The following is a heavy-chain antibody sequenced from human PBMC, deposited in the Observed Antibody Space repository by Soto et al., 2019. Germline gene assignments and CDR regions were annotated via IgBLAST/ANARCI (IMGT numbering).Heavy chain of an antibody. CDR1: GYTFTNYR. D-gene: IGHD3-10*01. CDR2: INTYNGNT. V-gene: IGHV1-18*01. Sequence: QVQLVQSGAEVKKPGASVKVSCKASGYTFTNYRISWVRRAPGQGLEWMGWINTYNGNTNHAQKLQGRVTMTTDTSTSTAYMELRSLRSDDTAVYYCARGVGSGTYYNQYNWFDPWGQGTLVTVSS. CDR3: ARGVGSGTYYNQYNWFDP. J-gene: IGHJ5*02.